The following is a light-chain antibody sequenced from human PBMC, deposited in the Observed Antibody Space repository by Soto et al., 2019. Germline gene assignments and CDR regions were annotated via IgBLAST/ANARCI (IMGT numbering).Light chain of an antibody. Sequence: EIVLTQSPGTLSLSPGERATLSCRASQSVSTSYLTWYQQKPGQAPSLLIYATSYRATGIPDRFSGSGSGTDFTLTISRLEPEDFAVYYCHQDGSSPLTYGQGTKGEN. V-gene: IGKV3-20*01. CDR3: HQDGSSPLT. CDR1: QSVSTSY. J-gene: IGKJ1*01. CDR2: ATS.